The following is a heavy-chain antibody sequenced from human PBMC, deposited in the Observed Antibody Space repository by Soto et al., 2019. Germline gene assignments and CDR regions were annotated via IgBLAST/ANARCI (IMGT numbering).Heavy chain of an antibody. CDR1: SYTFTSYG. D-gene: IGHD4-17*01. J-gene: IGHJ3*02. V-gene: IGHV1-18*01. CDR3: ARDGDYGDNDDVFDI. Sequence: QVQLVQSGTEVKKPGASVKVSCKASSYTFTSYGISWVRQAPGQGLEWMGWVSAYDGDTNYAQNLRGRVTMTTDTSTSTAYMELRSLRSDDTALCYGARDGDYGDNDDVFDIWGQGTMVIVTS. CDR2: VSAYDGDT.